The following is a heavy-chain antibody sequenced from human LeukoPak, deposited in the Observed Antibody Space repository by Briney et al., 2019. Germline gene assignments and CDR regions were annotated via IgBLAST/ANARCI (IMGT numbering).Heavy chain of an antibody. CDR2: ITGSGSPI. CDR1: GFTFSTYE. CDR3: VTHSSSADY. V-gene: IGHV3-48*03. D-gene: IGHD6-6*01. Sequence: GGSMRLSCAASGFTFSTYEMKWVRQAPGKGLEWVSYITGSGSPIYYADFVKGRFTISRDNAKNSLSLQMNSLRADDTAIYFCVTHSSSADYWGQGTLVTVSS. J-gene: IGHJ4*02.